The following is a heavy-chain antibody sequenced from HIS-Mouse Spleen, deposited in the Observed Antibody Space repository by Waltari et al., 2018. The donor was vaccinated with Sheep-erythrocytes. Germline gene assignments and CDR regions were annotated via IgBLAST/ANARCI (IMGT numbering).Heavy chain of an antibody. V-gene: IGHV3-30*18. Sequence: QVQLVESGGGVVQPGRSLRLSCAASGFTFSSYGMHWVRQAPGKGLEWVAVISYDGSNKYYADSVKCRFTISRDNSKNTLYLQMNSLRAEDTAVYYCAKVRTVNYWYFDLWGRGTLVTVSS. D-gene: IGHD1-1*01. CDR1: GFTFSSYG. CDR2: ISYDGSNK. J-gene: IGHJ2*01. CDR3: AKVRTVNYWYFDL.